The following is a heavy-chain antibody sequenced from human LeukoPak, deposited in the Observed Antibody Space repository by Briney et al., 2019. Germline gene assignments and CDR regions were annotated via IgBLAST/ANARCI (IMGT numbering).Heavy chain of an antibody. CDR2: ISSNGGST. J-gene: IGHJ3*02. V-gene: IGHV3-64*02. D-gene: IGHD4-17*01. Sequence: GGSLRLSCAATGFTFSTYAMNWVRQAPGKGLEYVSAISSNGGSTYYADSVKGRFTISRDNSKNTLYLQMDSLRAEDMAVYYCARDRDYGDYHDAFDIWGQGTVVTVSS. CDR3: ARDRDYGDYHDAFDI. CDR1: GFTFSTYA.